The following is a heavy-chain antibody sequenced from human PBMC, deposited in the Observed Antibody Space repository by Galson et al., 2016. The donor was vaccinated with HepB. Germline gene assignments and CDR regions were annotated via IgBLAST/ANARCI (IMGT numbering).Heavy chain of an antibody. J-gene: IGHJ6*02. CDR1: GFTFGDYA. CDR3: ARVGGLYDSTGYAYFYYGVDV. CDR2: IKNKLYGGTT. Sequence: SLRLSCAASGFTFGDYAMTWFRQAPGKGLEWVSFIKNKLYGGTTKYAASVKGRFTISRDDSKGIPYLQLNSLETEDTAVYYCARVGGLYDSTGYAYFYYGVDVWGQGTTVTVSS. V-gene: IGHV3-49*03. D-gene: IGHD3-22*01.